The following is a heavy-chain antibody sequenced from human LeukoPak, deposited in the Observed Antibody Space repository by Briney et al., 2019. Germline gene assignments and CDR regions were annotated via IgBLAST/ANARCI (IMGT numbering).Heavy chain of an antibody. CDR3: ATYRQVLLPFES. CDR1: GFTFDDYA. CDR2: IFPSGGEI. Sequence: QPGGSLRLSCAASGFTFDDYAMHWGRQAPGKVLEWVSGIFPSGGEIHYADSVRGRFTISRDNSKSTLSLQMNSLRAEDTAIYYCATYRQVLLPFESWGQGTLVTVSS. D-gene: IGHD2-8*02. V-gene: IGHV3-23*01. J-gene: IGHJ4*02.